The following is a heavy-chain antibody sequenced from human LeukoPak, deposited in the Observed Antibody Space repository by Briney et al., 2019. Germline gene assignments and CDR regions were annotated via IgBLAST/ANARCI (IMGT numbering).Heavy chain of an antibody. Sequence: GGSLRLSRAASGFTFSNYAMNWVRQAPGKGLEWVSAISGAGGSTYYADSVKGRFTISRDNAKNSLYLQMNSLRDEDTAVYYCARANYYDSSGYSTYYYYGMDVWGQGTTVTVSS. V-gene: IGHV3-23*01. CDR2: ISGAGGST. CDR3: ARANYYDSSGYSTYYYYGMDV. J-gene: IGHJ6*02. CDR1: GFTFSNYA. D-gene: IGHD3-22*01.